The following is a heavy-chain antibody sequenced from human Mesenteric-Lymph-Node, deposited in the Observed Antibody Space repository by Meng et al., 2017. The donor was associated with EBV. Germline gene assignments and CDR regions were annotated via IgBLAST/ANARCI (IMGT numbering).Heavy chain of an antibody. CDR3: ARDRGIAATDY. J-gene: IGHJ4*02. CDR2: IYHSGST. Sequence: QVQLQESGPGLVKPSGTLSLTCAVSGGSVSSGDWWSWVRQSPGMGLESIGEIYHSGSTLYNPSLKSRVTILVDTSKNQFSLKLSSVTAADTAVYYCARDRGIAATDYWGQGTLVTVSS. CDR1: GGSVSSGDW. D-gene: IGHD6-13*01. V-gene: IGHV4-4*02.